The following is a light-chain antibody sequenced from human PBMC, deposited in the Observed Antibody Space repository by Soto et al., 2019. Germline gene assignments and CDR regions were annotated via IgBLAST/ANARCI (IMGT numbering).Light chain of an antibody. CDR3: QSYDSSLSEV. Sequence: QSVLTQPPSVSGAPGQRVTISCTGSSSNIGAGYDVHWYQQLPGTAPKLLIYGNSNRPSGVPDRFFGSKSGTSASLAITGLQAEDEADYYCQSYDSSLSEVFGTGTKLTVL. J-gene: IGLJ1*01. CDR2: GNS. V-gene: IGLV1-40*01. CDR1: SSNIGAGYD.